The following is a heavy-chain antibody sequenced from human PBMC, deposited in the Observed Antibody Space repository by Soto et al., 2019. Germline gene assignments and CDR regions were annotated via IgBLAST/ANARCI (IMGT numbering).Heavy chain of an antibody. Sequence: GGSLRLSCAASGFTFDDYAMHGVRQAPGKGLEWVSGISWNSGSIGYADSVKGRFTISRDNAKNSLYLQMNSLRVEDTALYYCAKDLGLHTAAGIFDYWGQGTLVTVSS. D-gene: IGHD6-13*01. J-gene: IGHJ4*02. CDR3: AKDLGLHTAAGIFDY. CDR2: ISWNSGSI. V-gene: IGHV3-9*01. CDR1: GFTFDDYA.